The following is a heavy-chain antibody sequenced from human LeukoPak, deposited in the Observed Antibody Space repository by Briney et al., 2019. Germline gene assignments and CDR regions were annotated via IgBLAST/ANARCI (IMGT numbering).Heavy chain of an antibody. Sequence: SETLSLTCAVYGGSFSGYYWSWIRQHPGKGLEWIGYIYYSGSTYYNPSLKSRVTISVDTSKNQFSLKLSSVTAADTAVYYCARVKGELWPFDYWGQGTLVTVSS. J-gene: IGHJ4*02. CDR1: GGSFSGYY. D-gene: IGHD5-18*01. CDR2: IYYSGST. V-gene: IGHV4-31*11. CDR3: ARVKGELWPFDY.